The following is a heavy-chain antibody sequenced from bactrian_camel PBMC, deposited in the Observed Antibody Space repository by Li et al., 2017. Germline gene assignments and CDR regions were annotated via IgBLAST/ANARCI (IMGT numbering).Heavy chain of an antibody. Sequence: GWFRQAPGKEREGVAATYVGTTVTYYSDSVKGRFTISRDNTKNTLYLQLNSLKTEDTAMYYCAADPTDGGYWYPPYEYPYWGQGTQVTVS. V-gene: IGHV3S31*01. CDR3: AADPTDGGYWYPPYEYPY. D-gene: IGHD6*01. J-gene: IGHJ4*01. CDR2: TYVGTTVT.